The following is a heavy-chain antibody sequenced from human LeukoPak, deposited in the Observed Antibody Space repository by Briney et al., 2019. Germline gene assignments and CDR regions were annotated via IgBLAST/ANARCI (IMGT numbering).Heavy chain of an antibody. V-gene: IGHV1-46*01. J-gene: IGHJ4*02. CDR1: GYTFTSYY. Sequence: ASVKVSCRASGYTFTSYYMHWVRQAPGQGLEWMGIINPSGGSTSYAQKFQGRVTMTRDTSTSTVYMELSSLRSEDTAVYYCARGAYYYDSSGYYPLHFDYWGQGTQATVSS. D-gene: IGHD3-22*01. CDR2: INPSGGST. CDR3: ARGAYYYDSSGYYPLHFDY.